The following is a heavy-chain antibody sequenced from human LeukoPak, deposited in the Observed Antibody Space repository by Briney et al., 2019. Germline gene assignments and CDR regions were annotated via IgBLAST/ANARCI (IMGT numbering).Heavy chain of an antibody. CDR3: ARDGGDCSGDSCYVDY. Sequence: GGSLRLSCAASGFTFSSYAMSWVRQAPGKGLEWVSAISGSGGSTYYADSVKGRFTISRDNSKNTLYLQMNSLRAEDTALYYCARDGGDCSGDSCYVDYWGQGTLVTVSS. V-gene: IGHV3-23*01. CDR1: GFTFSSYA. J-gene: IGHJ4*02. CDR2: ISGSGGST. D-gene: IGHD2-15*01.